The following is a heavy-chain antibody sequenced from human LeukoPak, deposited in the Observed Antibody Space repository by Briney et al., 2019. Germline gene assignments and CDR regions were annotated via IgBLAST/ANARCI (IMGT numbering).Heavy chain of an antibody. CDR2: IYPSDSDT. CDR3: ARTRSSSSSWYGQFDY. CDR1: GYSFTNYW. Sequence: GESLKISCKGSGYSFTNYWIAWVRQMPGKGLEWMGIIYPSDSDTRYSPSFQGQVSISVDKSISTAYMELSSLRSEDTAVYYCARTRSSSSSWYGQFDYWGQGTLVTVSS. V-gene: IGHV5-51*01. D-gene: IGHD6-13*01. J-gene: IGHJ4*02.